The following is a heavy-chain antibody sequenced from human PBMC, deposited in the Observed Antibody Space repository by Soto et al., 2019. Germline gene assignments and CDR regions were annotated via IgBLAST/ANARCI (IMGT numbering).Heavy chain of an antibody. CDR1: GASVRSGSYY. CDR2: IYDTGTT. CDR3: ARVEDYGDYFDY. Sequence: PSETLSLTCTVSGASVRSGSYYWSWVRQPPGRGLEWIGYIYDTGTTNYTPSLKSRVTMSVDTSKNQFSLKLNSLTAADTAVYYCARVEDYGDYFDYWGQGTLVTVSS. D-gene: IGHD4-17*01. V-gene: IGHV4-61*01. J-gene: IGHJ4*02.